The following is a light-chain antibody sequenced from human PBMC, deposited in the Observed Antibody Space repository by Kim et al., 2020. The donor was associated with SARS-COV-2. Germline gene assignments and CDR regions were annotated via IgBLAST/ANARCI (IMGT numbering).Light chain of an antibody. Sequence: SYTIACAGTRRDVGSYNIVTCYQQHPGKAPKLMIYEVSKRPSGVSNRFSGSKSGNTASLTISGLQAEDEADYYCCSYAGSSTSVVFGGGTQLTVL. J-gene: IGLJ2*01. CDR1: RRDVGSYNI. CDR2: EVS. V-gene: IGLV2-23*02. CDR3: CSYAGSSTSVV.